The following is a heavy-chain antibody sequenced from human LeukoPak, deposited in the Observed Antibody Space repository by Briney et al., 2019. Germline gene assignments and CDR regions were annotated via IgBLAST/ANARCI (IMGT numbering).Heavy chain of an antibody. CDR1: GASIIGGTYY. V-gene: IGHV4-39*01. CDR2: IYYTGST. Sequence: SETQSLTCSVSGASIIGGTYYWGWIRQPPGKGLECIGSIYYTGSTYDNPSLKSRVTISVDTSKNQFSLKLSSVTAADTAVYYCARRGGSGRAFDYWGQGTLVTVSS. CDR3: ARRGGSGRAFDY. J-gene: IGHJ4*02. D-gene: IGHD1-26*01.